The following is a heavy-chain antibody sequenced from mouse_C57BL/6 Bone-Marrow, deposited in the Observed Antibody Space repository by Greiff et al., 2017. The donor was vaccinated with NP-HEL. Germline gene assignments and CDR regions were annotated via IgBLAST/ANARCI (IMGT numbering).Heavy chain of an antibody. J-gene: IGHJ2*01. CDR2: ISYDGSN. D-gene: IGHD3-2*02. V-gene: IGHV3-6*01. CDR1: GYSITSGYY. CDR3: ARGLRLGY. Sequence: DVQLQESGPGLVKPSQSLSLTCSVTGYSITSGYYWNWIRQFPGNKLEWMGYISYDGSNNYNPSLKNRISITRDTSKNQFFLKLNSVTTEDTATYYCARGLRLGYWGQGTTLTVSS.